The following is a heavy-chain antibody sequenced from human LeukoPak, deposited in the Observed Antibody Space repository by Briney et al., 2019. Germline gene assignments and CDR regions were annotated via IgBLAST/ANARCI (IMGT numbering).Heavy chain of an antibody. D-gene: IGHD5-24*01. CDR3: ASGRGLYN. V-gene: IGHV3-74*01. CDR1: GFTFNTYW. Sequence: GGSLRLSRAASGFTFNTYWMHWVRQVPGKGLVSVSRINHDGTSITYADSVKGRFTISRDNAKNTLYLQMNSLRAEDTAVYYCASGRGLYNWGQGTLVTVSS. CDR2: INHDGTSI. J-gene: IGHJ4*02.